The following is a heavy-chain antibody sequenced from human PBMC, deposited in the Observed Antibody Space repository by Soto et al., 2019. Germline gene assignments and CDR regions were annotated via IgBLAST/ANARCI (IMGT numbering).Heavy chain of an antibody. Sequence: PGGSLRLSCSASGFSFSSYAMHWVRQAPGKGLEYVSAISSNGGSAYYADSVKGRFTISRDNSKNTLYLQMSSLRADDTAVYYCVKLLYDSGSYHIWGQGTMVTVSS. J-gene: IGHJ3*02. V-gene: IGHV3-64D*06. CDR3: VKLLYDSGSYHI. D-gene: IGHD3-10*01. CDR2: ISSNGGSA. CDR1: GFSFSSYA.